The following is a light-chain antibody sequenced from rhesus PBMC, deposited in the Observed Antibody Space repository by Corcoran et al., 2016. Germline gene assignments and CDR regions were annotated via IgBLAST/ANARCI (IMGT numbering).Light chain of an antibody. CDR2: YSS. J-gene: IGKJ2*01. CDR1: QSVGST. CDR3: QKYNDWPYS. V-gene: IGKV3-35*02. Sequence: ETVMMQSPATLSLSPGERATLSCRASQSVGSTLAWYQQTPGQAPRLLIYYSSTRATGIPDRVSAPGSGTEVTLTIRSLDPEDVGIYYCQKYNDWPYSFGQGTKIEIK.